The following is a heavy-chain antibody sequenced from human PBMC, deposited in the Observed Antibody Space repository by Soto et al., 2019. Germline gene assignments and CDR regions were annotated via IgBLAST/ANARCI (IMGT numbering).Heavy chain of an antibody. CDR3: IRASGVAGTGEYV. J-gene: IGHJ4*02. V-gene: IGHV3-74*03. CDR2: ISGGGGT. D-gene: IGHD6-19*01. Sequence: EVQLVESGGALVQPGGSLRLSRAASGFDFSTYWMHWVRQAPGKGLVWVSRISGGGGTTYADSVEGRFTISRDNAKQILYLQMNSLTEEDTAMYYCIRASGVAGTGEYVWGQGTLVTVSS. CDR1: GFDFSTYW.